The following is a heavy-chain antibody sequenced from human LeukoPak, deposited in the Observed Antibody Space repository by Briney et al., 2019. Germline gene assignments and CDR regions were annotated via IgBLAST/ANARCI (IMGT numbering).Heavy chain of an antibody. CDR1: GFTFSSYW. V-gene: IGHV3-74*01. CDR3: ARGYSQWLVF. Sequence: GGSLRLSCAASGFTFSSYWMHWVRQAPGKGLVWVSRITGDGISTNYADSVKGRFTISRDNAKNTLFLQMNSLRAEDTAVYYCARGYSQWLVFWGQGTLVTIFS. J-gene: IGHJ4*02. D-gene: IGHD6-19*01. CDR2: ITGDGIST.